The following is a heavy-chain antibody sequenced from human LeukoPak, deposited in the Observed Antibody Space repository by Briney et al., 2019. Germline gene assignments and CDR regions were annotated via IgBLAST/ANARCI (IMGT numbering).Heavy chain of an antibody. Sequence: SETLSLTCTVSGGSISSSSYYWGWIRQPPGKGLEWIGSIYYSGSTYYNPSLKSRVTISVDTSKNQFSLKLSSVTAADTAVYYCAGTISDIVVVPAALFSVYWGQGTLVTVSS. CDR1: GGSISSSSYY. J-gene: IGHJ4*02. CDR2: IYYSGST. D-gene: IGHD2-2*01. V-gene: IGHV4-39*01. CDR3: AGTISDIVVVPAALFSVY.